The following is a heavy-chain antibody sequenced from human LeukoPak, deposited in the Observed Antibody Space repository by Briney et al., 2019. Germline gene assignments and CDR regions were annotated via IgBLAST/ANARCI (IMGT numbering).Heavy chain of an antibody. J-gene: IGHJ6*04. Sequence: GRSLRLSCAASGFTFSSYGMHWVRQAPGKGLEWVAVISYDGSNKYYADSVKGRFTISRDNSKNTLYLQMNSLRAEDTAVYYCAKSGCSGGSCFFLGYGMDVWGKGTTVTVSS. V-gene: IGHV3-30*18. CDR2: ISYDGSNK. CDR1: GFTFSSYG. D-gene: IGHD2-15*01. CDR3: AKSGCSGGSCFFLGYGMDV.